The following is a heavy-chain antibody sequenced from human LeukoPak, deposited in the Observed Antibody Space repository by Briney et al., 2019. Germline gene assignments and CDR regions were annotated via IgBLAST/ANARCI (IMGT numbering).Heavy chain of an antibody. Sequence: GGSLRLSCAASGFTYNNAWMTWVRQAPGKGVEGVGRIKSKGEGGTTEDAARGRGRFTISRDDSSNTVYLQMDSLKTEDTAFYHCITGYCSGGSCHWDDAFNIWGQGTMVTVSS. V-gene: IGHV3-15*01. J-gene: IGHJ3*02. CDR2: IKSKGEGGTT. CDR1: GFTYNNAW. CDR3: ITGYCSGGSCHWDDAFNI. D-gene: IGHD2-15*01.